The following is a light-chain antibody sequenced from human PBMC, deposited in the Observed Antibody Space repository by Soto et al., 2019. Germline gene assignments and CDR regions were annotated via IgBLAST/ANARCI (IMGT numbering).Light chain of an antibody. Sequence: DIHMTHSTSTLSASIGDRDPIPYRARQRISSWLAWYQQKPGEAPNLLIHTSFTLATGVPSRFSGGGSGTDFTLTISSLQPEDFATYYCQQVYVYPSTFGGGTMVDIK. V-gene: IGKV1-5*01. CDR3: QQVYVYPST. J-gene: IGKJ4*01. CDR2: TSF. CDR1: QRISSW.